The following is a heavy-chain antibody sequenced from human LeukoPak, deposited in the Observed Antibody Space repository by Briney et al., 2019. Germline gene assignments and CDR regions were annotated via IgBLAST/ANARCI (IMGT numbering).Heavy chain of an antibody. CDR1: GFTFSSYA. Sequence: PGGSLRLSCAASGFTFSSYAMSWVRQAPGKGLEWVSAISGSGGSTYYADSVKGRFTISRDNSKNTLYLQMNSLRAEVTAVYYCVTQANDSSGYYRYYFDEGSQASLVTVSS. CDR2: ISGSGGST. CDR3: VTQANDSSGYYRYYFDE. J-gene: IGHJ4*02. D-gene: IGHD3-22*01. V-gene: IGHV3-23*01.